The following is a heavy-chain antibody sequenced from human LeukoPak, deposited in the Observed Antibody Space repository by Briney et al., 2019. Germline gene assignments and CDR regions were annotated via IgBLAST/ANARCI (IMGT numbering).Heavy chain of an antibody. V-gene: IGHV3-48*03. Sequence: GGSLRLSCAASGFTFSSYEMNWVRQAPGKGLEWVSYISSSGSTIYYADSVKGRFTISRDNAKSSLFLQMNNLRAEDTTVYYCARASGGDRGYDLYYFDYWGQGSLVTVSS. CDR1: GFTFSSYE. D-gene: IGHD5-12*01. CDR3: ARASGGDRGYDLYYFDY. J-gene: IGHJ4*02. CDR2: ISSSGSTI.